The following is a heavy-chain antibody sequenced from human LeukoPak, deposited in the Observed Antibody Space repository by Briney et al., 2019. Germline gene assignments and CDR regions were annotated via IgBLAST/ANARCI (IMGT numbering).Heavy chain of an antibody. CDR3: ARNTPYSSGWYRVYYYYYMDV. V-gene: IGHV4-39*07. J-gene: IGHJ6*03. CDR1: GGSIGSSDSF. Sequence: SETLSLTCTVSGGSIGSSDSFWGWSRQPPWKGLEWIGSIYYSGTTYYNPSLKSRVTISVDTSKNQFSLKLSSVTAADTAVYYCARNTPYSSGWYRVYYYYYMDVWGKGTTVTISS. D-gene: IGHD6-19*01. CDR2: IYYSGTT.